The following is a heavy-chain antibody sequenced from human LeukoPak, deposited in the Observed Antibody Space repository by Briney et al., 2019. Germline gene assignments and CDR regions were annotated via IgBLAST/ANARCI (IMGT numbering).Heavy chain of an antibody. CDR1: GFSFRDRY. CDR3: ASSHDRIVVVVAGHYAPDYFDY. Sequence: GGSLRLSCAATGFSFRDRYMSWIRQAPGKGMEWVAYISPNSDNIHYADSVKGRFTISRDNAKNSLFLQVNSLRAEDTAVYYCASSHDRIVVVVAGHYAPDYFDYWGQGTLVTVSS. D-gene: IGHD2-15*01. CDR2: ISPNSDNI. J-gene: IGHJ4*02. V-gene: IGHV3-11*01.